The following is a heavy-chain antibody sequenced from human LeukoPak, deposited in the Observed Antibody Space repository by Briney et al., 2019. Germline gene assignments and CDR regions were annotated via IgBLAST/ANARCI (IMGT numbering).Heavy chain of an antibody. CDR2: IYYSGST. CDR3: ARHGYSSGWYYFDY. V-gene: IGHV4-59*08. J-gene: IGHJ4*02. CDR1: GFTFSSYA. D-gene: IGHD6-19*01. Sequence: GSLRLSCAASGFTFSSYAMSWIRQPPGKGLEWIGYIYYSGSTNYNPSLKSRVTISVDTSKNQFSLKLSSVTAADTAVYYCARHGYSSGWYYFDYWGQGTLVTVSS.